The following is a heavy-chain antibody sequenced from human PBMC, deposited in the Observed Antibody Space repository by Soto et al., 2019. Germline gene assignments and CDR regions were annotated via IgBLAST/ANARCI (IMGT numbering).Heavy chain of an antibody. CDR1: GFTFSSYA. J-gene: IGHJ3*02. CDR2: ISGSGGST. CDR3: AKGGGYSSGTNDAFDI. D-gene: IGHD5-18*01. V-gene: IGHV3-23*01. Sequence: GGSLRLSCAASGFTFSSYAMSWVRQAPGKGLEWVSAISGSGGSTYNLASVEGRFTISRDNSKNTVFLQMNSLRAEDTAVYYCAKGGGYSSGTNDAFDIWGQGTMVTVSS.